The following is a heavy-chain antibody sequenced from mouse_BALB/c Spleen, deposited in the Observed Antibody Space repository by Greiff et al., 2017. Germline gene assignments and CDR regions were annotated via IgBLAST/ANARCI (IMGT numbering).Heavy chain of an antibody. Sequence: VKLVESGPGLVAPSQSLSITCTVSGFSLTSYGVHWVRQPPGKGLEWLGVIWAGGSTNYNSALMSRLSISKDNSKSQVFLKMNSLQTDDTAMYYCARDYYGSSYVPSWFAYWGQGTLVTVSA. V-gene: IGHV2-9*02. CDR3: ARDYYGSSYVPSWFAY. J-gene: IGHJ3*01. D-gene: IGHD1-1*01. CDR1: GFSLTSYG. CDR2: IWAGGST.